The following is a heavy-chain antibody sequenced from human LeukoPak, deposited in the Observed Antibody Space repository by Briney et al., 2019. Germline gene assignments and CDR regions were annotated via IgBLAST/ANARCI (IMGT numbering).Heavy chain of an antibody. CDR2: ISYSGST. CDR1: GGSISSISYY. Sequence: SETLSLTCTVSGGSISSISYYWGWIRQPPGKGLEWIASISYSGSTYYNPSLKSRVTISVDTSKNQFSLKLSSVTAADTAVYYCARRIYYGSSGYLGYYFDYWGQGTLVTVSS. CDR3: ARRIYYGSSGYLGYYFDY. J-gene: IGHJ4*02. V-gene: IGHV4-39*01. D-gene: IGHD3-22*01.